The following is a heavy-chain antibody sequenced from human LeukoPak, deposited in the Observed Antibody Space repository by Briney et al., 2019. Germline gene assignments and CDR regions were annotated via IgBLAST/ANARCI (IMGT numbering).Heavy chain of an antibody. D-gene: IGHD6-13*01. CDR3: AKVGFGGAIGGSSWYSQVDYGMDV. V-gene: IGHV3-23*01. CDR1: GFTFSSYS. J-gene: IGHJ6*02. Sequence: HAGGSLRLSCAASGFTFSSYSMNWVRQAPGKGLEWVSAISGSGGSTYYADSVKGRFTISRDNSKNTLYLQMNSLRAEDTAVYYCAKVGFGGAIGGSSWYSQVDYGMDVWGQGTTVTVSS. CDR2: ISGSGGST.